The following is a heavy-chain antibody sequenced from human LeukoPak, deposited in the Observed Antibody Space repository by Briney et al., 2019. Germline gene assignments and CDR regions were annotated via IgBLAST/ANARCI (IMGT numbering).Heavy chain of an antibody. J-gene: IGHJ4*02. V-gene: IGHV3-30-3*01. CDR1: GFTFSSYA. CDR3: ATGGIVVAGTAY. Sequence: GGSLRLSCAASGFTFSSYAMHWVRQAPGKGLEWVAVISYDGSNKYYADSVKGRFTISRDNSKNTLYLQMNSLRAEDTAVYYCATGGIVVAGTAYWGQGTLVTVSS. CDR2: ISYDGSNK. D-gene: IGHD6-19*01.